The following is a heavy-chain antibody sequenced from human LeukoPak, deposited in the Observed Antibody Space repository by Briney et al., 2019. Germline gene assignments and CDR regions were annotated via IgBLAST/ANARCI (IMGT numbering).Heavy chain of an antibody. Sequence: SETLSLTCTVSGGSISSYYWSWIRQPPGKGLEWIGYIYYSGSTKYNPSLKSRVTTSVDTSKNQFSLKLSSVTAADTAVYYCAREEIAAAGLDYWGQGTLVTVSS. J-gene: IGHJ4*02. V-gene: IGHV4-59*01. D-gene: IGHD6-13*01. CDR3: AREEIAAAGLDY. CDR2: IYYSGST. CDR1: GGSISSYY.